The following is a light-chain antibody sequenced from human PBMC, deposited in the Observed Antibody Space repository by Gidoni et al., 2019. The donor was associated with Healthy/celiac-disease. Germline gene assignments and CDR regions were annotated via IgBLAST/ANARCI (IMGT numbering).Light chain of an antibody. Sequence: SSELTQDPAVSVALGQTVRITCQGDRLSSYYASWYQQKPGQAPVLVIYGKNNRPSGIPDRFSGSSSGNTASLAITGAQAEDEADYYCNSRDSSGNPHWVFGGGTKLTVL. J-gene: IGLJ3*02. CDR3: NSRDSSGNPHWV. CDR2: GKN. V-gene: IGLV3-19*01. CDR1: RLSSYY.